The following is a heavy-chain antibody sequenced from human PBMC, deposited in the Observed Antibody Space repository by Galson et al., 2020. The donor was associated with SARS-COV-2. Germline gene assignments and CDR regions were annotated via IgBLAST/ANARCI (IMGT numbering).Heavy chain of an antibody. Sequence: GGSLRLSCTASGFTFSDYAVNWFRLAPGKGLEWVSFIRSKAYGGTTEYAASVKGRFTISRDDSKSIGYLQMNSLKTEDTAVYYCAREAVASYFYYMDVWGKGTTVTVSS. CDR1: GFTFSDYA. CDR3: AREAVASYFYYMDV. CDR2: IRSKAYGGTT. V-gene: IGHV3-49*03. J-gene: IGHJ6*03. D-gene: IGHD6-19*01.